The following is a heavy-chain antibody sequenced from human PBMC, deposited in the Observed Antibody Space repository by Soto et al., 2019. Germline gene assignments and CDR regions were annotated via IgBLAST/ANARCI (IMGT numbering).Heavy chain of an antibody. J-gene: IGHJ4*02. CDR2: ISGSGGST. CDR3: ASARGGIAVAGMLDY. Sequence: EVQLLESGGGLVQPGGSLRLSCAASGFTFSSYAMSWVRQAPGKGLEWVSAISGSGGSTYYADSVKGRFTISRDNSKNTLDLQMNSLRAEDTAVYYCASARGGIAVAGMLDYWGQGTLVTVSS. V-gene: IGHV3-23*01. D-gene: IGHD6-19*01. CDR1: GFTFSSYA.